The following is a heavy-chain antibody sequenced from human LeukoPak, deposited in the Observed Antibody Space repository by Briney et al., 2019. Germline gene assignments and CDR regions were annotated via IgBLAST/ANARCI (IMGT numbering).Heavy chain of an antibody. CDR1: GFTFSSSW. CDR2: IKNDGSST. CDR3: ARDQLYCTGGTCYFDY. D-gene: IGHD2-8*02. Sequence: GGSLRLSCAASGFTFSSSWMHWVRQAPGKGLVWVSRIKNDGSSTTYADSVKGRFTISRDNAKNTVYLQMNSLRAEDTAVYYCARDQLYCTGGTCYFDYWGQGTLVTVSS. J-gene: IGHJ4*02. V-gene: IGHV3-74*01.